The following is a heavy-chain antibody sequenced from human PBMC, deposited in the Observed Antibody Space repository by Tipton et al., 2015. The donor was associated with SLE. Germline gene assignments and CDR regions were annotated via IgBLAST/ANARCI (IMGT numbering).Heavy chain of an antibody. CDR1: GGSISSYY. D-gene: IGHD3-16*01. Sequence: TLSLTCTVSGGSISSYYWSWIRQTPGKGLEWIGYIYYSGSTNYNPSLKSRVTISVDTSKNQFSLKLSSVTAADTAVYYCARVGASGAFDIWGQGTMVTVSS. J-gene: IGHJ3*02. CDR2: IYYSGST. CDR3: ARVGASGAFDI. V-gene: IGHV4-59*01.